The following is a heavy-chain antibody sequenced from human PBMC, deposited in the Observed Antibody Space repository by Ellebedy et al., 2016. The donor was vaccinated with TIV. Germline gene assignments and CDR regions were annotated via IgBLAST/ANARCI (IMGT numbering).Heavy chain of an antibody. CDR2: INSYTGDD. V-gene: IGHV7-4-1*02. CDR3: VRAFRVTLGPLGGDYYYYYRDV. D-gene: IGHD2-21*02. Sequence: AASVKVSCKASGYSLTNYVMNWVRQVPGQGLEWLGWINSYTGDDTYAQAFTGRFYFSLDTSVNTAYLEINSLKSEDTGIYYCVRAFRVTLGPLGGDYYYYYRDVWGNGSTVTVSS. CDR1: GYSLTNYV. J-gene: IGHJ6*03.